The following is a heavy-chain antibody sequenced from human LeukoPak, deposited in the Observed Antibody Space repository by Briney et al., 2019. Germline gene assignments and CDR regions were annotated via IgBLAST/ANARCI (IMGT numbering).Heavy chain of an antibody. V-gene: IGHV1-46*01. CDR2: INPSGGST. Sequence: ASVKVSCKASGYTVTSYYMHWVRQAPGQGLEWMGIINPSGGSTSYAQKFQGRVTMTRDTSTSTVYMELSSLRSEDTAVYYCARDTSLVVVAATRAYNWFDPWGQGTLVTVSS. CDR3: ARDTSLVVVAATRAYNWFDP. D-gene: IGHD2-15*01. J-gene: IGHJ5*02. CDR1: GYTVTSYY.